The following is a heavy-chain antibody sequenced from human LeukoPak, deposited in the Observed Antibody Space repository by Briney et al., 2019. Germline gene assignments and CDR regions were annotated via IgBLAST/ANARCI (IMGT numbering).Heavy chain of an antibody. D-gene: IGHD6-19*01. CDR3: ARMVIAVAGMGDY. J-gene: IGHJ4*02. CDR2: MNPYNGNT. V-gene: IGHV1-8*01. Sequence: ASVKVSCKASGYTFTSYDINWVRQATGQGLEWMGWMNPYNGNTGYAQKFQGRVTLTRNTSISTAYMELSSLRSEDTAVYYCARMVIAVAGMGDYWGQGTLATVSS. CDR1: GYTFTSYD.